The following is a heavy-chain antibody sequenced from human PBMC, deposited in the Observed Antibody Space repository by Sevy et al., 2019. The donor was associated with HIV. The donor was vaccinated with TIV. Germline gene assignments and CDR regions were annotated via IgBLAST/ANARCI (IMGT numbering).Heavy chain of an antibody. D-gene: IGHD1-26*01. Sequence: SETLSLTCTVSDGSISSYSWSWIRQPPGKGLEWIGYIYYSASTNYNPSLKSRVTISVDTSKNQFSLELSSVTAADTAVYYCARARGVGATYWFDPWGQGTLVTVSS. CDR2: IYYSAST. J-gene: IGHJ5*02. CDR3: ARARGVGATYWFDP. V-gene: IGHV4-59*01. CDR1: DGSISSYS.